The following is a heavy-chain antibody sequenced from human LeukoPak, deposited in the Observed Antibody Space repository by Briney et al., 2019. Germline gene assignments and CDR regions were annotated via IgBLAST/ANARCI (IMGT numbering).Heavy chain of an antibody. V-gene: IGHV3-23*01. J-gene: IGHJ4*02. Sequence: GGSLRLSCAASGFTFSSYAMNWVRQAPGKGLEWVSGISGSGSGGSTYYADSVKGRFTISRDNSKNTLYLQMNSLRAEDTAVYYCAKGKSSGWYLVLSLWGQGTLVTVSS. CDR3: AKGKSSGWYLVLSL. D-gene: IGHD6-19*01. CDR1: GFTFSSYA. CDR2: ISGSGSGGST.